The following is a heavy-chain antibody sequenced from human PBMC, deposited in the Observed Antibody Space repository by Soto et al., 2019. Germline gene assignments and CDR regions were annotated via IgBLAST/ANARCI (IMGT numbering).Heavy chain of an antibody. CDR3: ARGRPYCTNGVCYIAYFGY. Sequence: ASVKISCKDSGYTFTRYGISWVRQAPGQGLEWMGWISAYNGNTNYAQKLQGRVTMTTDTSTSTAYMELRSLRSDDTAVYYGARGRPYCTNGVCYIAYFGYRGQGTLGPVSS. D-gene: IGHD2-8*01. V-gene: IGHV1-18*01. CDR1: GYTFTRYG. J-gene: IGHJ4*02. CDR2: ISAYNGNT.